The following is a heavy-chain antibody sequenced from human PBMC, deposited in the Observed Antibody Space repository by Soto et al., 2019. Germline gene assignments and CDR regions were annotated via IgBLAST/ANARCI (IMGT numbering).Heavy chain of an antibody. V-gene: IGHV3-48*01. Sequence: GGSLRLSCAASGFTFSSYSMNWVRQAPGKGLEWVSYISSSSSTIYYADSVKGRFTISRDNAKNSLYLQMNSLRAEDTAVYYCAREGYCSGGSCYSDGYYMDVWGKGTTVTVSS. J-gene: IGHJ6*03. CDR1: GFTFSSYS. D-gene: IGHD2-15*01. CDR2: ISSSSSTI. CDR3: AREGYCSGGSCYSDGYYMDV.